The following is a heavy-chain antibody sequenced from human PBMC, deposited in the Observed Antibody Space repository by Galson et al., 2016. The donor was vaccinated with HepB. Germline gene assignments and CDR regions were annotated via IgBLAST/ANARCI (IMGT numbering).Heavy chain of an antibody. V-gene: IGHV5-51*01. J-gene: IGHJ4*02. CDR3: ARRGIGVAGRGVIDY. D-gene: IGHD6-19*01. Sequence: QSGAEVKKPGESLRISCMGAGYTFTNYWIGWVRQMPGKGLEWMAMVYPGDSDTRYSPAFQGQVIISADKYMSTAYLQWSSLKASDTAMYYCARRGIGVAGRGVIDYWGQGTLITVSS. CDR2: VYPGDSDT. CDR1: GYTFTNYW.